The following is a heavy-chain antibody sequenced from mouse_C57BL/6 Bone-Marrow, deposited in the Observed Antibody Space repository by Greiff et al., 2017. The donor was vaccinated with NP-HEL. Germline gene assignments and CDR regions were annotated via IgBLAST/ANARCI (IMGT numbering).Heavy chain of an antibody. CDR1: GFTFSDYY. Sequence: EVKLVESEGGLVQPGSSMKLSCTASGFTFSDYYMAWVRQVPEKGLEWVANINYDGSSTYYLDSLKSRFIISRDNAKNILYLQMSSLKSEDTATYYCARDRLYLYFDVWGTGTTVTVSS. CDR3: ARDRLYLYFDV. CDR2: INYDGSST. J-gene: IGHJ1*03. V-gene: IGHV5-16*01. D-gene: IGHD5-5*01.